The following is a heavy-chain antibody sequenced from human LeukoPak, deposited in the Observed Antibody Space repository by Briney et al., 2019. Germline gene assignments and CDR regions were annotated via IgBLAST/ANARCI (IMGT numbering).Heavy chain of an antibody. Sequence: GGSLRLSCAASGFTVSSNYMSWVRQAPGKGLEWVSAITGGGSGIYYADSMKSRFTISRDNSKNTLYLQINGLRAEDTAVYYCAKWGDYDVLTGYYVSDYWGQGTLVTVSS. CDR3: AKWGDYDVLTGYYVSDY. CDR2: ITGGGSGI. V-gene: IGHV3-23*01. CDR1: GFTVSSNY. D-gene: IGHD3-9*01. J-gene: IGHJ4*02.